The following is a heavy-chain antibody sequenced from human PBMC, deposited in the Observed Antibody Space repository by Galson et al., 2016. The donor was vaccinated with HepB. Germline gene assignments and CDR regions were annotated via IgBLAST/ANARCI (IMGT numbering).Heavy chain of an antibody. CDR1: GGTFSNHA. CDR3: ASGYCSGGNCYSVRNFYYFGLSV. D-gene: IGHD2-15*01. CDR2: IIPIFRPA. Sequence: SVKVSCKASGGTFSNHAFHWVRQTPGQGLEWMGGIIPIFRPANYAQKFQGRVTISVDEVTSTAYMELSSLRSADTAVYYCASGYCSGGNCYSVRNFYYFGLSVWGQGTTVTVSS. V-gene: IGHV1-69*13. J-gene: IGHJ6*02.